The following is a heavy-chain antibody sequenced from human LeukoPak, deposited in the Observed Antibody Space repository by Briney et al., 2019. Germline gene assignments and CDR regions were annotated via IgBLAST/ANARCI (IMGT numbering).Heavy chain of an antibody. Sequence: GGSLRLSCAASEFSVGSNYMTWVRQAPGKGLEWVSLIYSGGSTYYADSVKGRFTISRDNSRNTLYLQMNSLRAEDTAVYYCAKDRVYRYYEILTGYFNYYYMDVWGKGTTVTVSS. V-gene: IGHV3-66*01. D-gene: IGHD3-9*01. CDR1: EFSVGSNY. CDR3: AKDRVYRYYEILTGYFNYYYMDV. CDR2: IYSGGST. J-gene: IGHJ6*03.